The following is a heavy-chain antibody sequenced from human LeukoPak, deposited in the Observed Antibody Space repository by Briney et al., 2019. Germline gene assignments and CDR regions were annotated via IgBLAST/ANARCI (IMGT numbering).Heavy chain of an antibody. V-gene: IGHV3-33*01. D-gene: IGHD3-16*01. CDR3: ARELIDYYYYMDV. CDR2: IWYDGSNK. J-gene: IGHJ6*03. CDR1: GFTFSSYG. Sequence: GGSLRLSCAASGFTFSSYGMHWVRQAPGKGLEWVAAIWYDGSNKYYADSVKGRFTISRDNSKNTLYLQMNSLRAEDTAVYYCARELIDYYYYMDVWGKGTTVTVSS.